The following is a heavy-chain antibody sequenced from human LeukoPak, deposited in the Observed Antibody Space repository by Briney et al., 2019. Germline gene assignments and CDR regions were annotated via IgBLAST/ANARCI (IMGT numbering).Heavy chain of an antibody. Sequence: PGGSLRLSCVVSGLSFSDSYMTWIRQTPGMGLESLAYISGSGHDIYYADSVKGRFTISRDNAKNSLYLQMNSLRPEDTALYYCSTGPRSLIYWGHGTLVTVSS. CDR3: STGPRSLIY. V-gene: IGHV3-11*01. CDR1: GLSFSDSY. CDR2: ISGSGHDI. J-gene: IGHJ4*01.